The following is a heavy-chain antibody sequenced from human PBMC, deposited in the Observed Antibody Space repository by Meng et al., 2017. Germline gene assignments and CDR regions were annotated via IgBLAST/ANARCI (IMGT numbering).Heavy chain of an antibody. J-gene: IGHJ6*02. V-gene: IGHV4-34*01. CDR2: INHSGST. CDR3: ARNYGGNYYYYYYGMDV. D-gene: IGHD4-23*01. Sequence: SETLSLTCAVYGGSFSGYYWSWIRQPPGKGLEWIGEINHSGSTNYNPSLKSRFTISVDTSKNQFSLKLSSVTAADTAVYYCARNYGGNYYYYYYGMDVWGQGTTVTVSS. CDR1: GGSFSGYY.